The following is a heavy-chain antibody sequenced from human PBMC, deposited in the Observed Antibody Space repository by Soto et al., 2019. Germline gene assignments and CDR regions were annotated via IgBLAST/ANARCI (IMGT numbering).Heavy chain of an antibody. J-gene: IGHJ4*02. Sequence: QVQLVQSGAEVKKPGASVMVSCKTSGYTFTSYGLSWVRQAPGQGLEWMGWISGYNGNTNYAQKLHGRVTMTTDTSTSTAYMELRSLISDDTAIYYCARDYGLLDCDQWDYWGQGTLVTVSS. CDR1: GYTFTSYG. CDR3: ARDYGLLDCDQWDY. D-gene: IGHD2-15*01. CDR2: ISGYNGNT. V-gene: IGHV1-18*01.